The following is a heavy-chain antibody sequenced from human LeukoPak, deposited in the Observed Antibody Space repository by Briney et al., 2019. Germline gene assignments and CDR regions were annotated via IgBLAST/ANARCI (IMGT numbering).Heavy chain of an antibody. D-gene: IGHD3-22*01. CDR3: ATALFLAPVQSGYYFYYFDY. CDR1: GYTLTELS. V-gene: IGHV1-24*01. J-gene: IGHJ4*02. CDR2: FDPEDGET. Sequence: ASVKVSCKVSGYTLTELSMHWVQQAPGKGLEWMGGFDPEDGETIYAQKFQGRVTMTEDTSTVTAYMELSSLRSEDTAVYYCATALFLAPVQSGYYFYYFDYWGQGTLVTVSS.